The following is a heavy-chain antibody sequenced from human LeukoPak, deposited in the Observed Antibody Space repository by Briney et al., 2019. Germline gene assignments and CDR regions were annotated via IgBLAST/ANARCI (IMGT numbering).Heavy chain of an antibody. CDR2: IYSGGST. CDR1: GFTVSSNY. CDR3: ARDPSFSGWYYYGMDV. J-gene: IGHJ6*02. V-gene: IGHV3-53*04. Sequence: GGSLRLSCAASGFTVSSNYMSWVRQALGKGLEWVSVIYSGGSTYYADSVKGRFTISRHNSKNTLYLQMNSLRAEDTAVYYCARDPSFSGWYYYGMDVWGQGTTVTVSS. D-gene: IGHD6-19*01.